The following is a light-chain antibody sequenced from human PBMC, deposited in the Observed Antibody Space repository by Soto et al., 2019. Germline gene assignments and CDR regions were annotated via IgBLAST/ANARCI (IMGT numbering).Light chain of an antibody. V-gene: IGKV1-5*03. CDR3: QQYNSYST. J-gene: IGKJ5*01. Sequence: DIQMTQSPSTLSASVGDRVTITCRASQSISSWLAWYQQKPGKAPKLLIYKASSLESGVPSRLSGSGSGTEFTLTISSLQPDDFATYYCQQYNSYSTFCQGTRLEIK. CDR2: KAS. CDR1: QSISSW.